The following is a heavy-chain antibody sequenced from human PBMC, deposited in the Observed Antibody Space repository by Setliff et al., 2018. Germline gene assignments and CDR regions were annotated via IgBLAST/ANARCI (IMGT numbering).Heavy chain of an antibody. CDR2: INHSGTT. Sequence: SETLSLTCTVSGGSLSSGSNYWGWVRQSPGKGLDWIGEINHSGTTNYDPSLEGRISISVDTSKRQFSLKLSSVTAADMAVYYCRFWSGYYKNDYWAQGTVVTVSS. J-gene: IGHJ4*02. CDR1: GGSLSSGSNY. V-gene: IGHV4-39*07. CDR3: RFWSGYYKNDY. D-gene: IGHD3-3*01.